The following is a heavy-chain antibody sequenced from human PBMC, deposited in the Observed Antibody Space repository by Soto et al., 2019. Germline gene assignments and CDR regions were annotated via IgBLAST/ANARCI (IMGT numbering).Heavy chain of an antibody. Sequence: LSLTCSVSGGSIRTLDYSWNWIRQPPGKAPESIGYVYENGNAYPEPSLKSRVTISIDVAKNQFSLKMTSITAADAGLHYCAARPHNYYGLDLWGQGTTVTVSS. CDR3: AARPHNYYGLDL. J-gene: IGHJ6*02. D-gene: IGHD3-10*01. V-gene: IGHV4-30-2*01. CDR1: GGSIRTLDYS. CDR2: VYENGNA.